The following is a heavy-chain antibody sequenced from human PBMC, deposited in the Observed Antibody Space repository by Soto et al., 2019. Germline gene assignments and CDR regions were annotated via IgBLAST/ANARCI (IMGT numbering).Heavy chain of an antibody. Sequence: GGSLRLSCAASGFTFDDYAMHWVRQAPGKGLEWVSGISWNSGSIGYADSVKGRFTISRDNAKNSLYLQMNSLRAEDTALYYCAKDSSYYYGSGLEPQPFDYWGQGTLVTVSS. V-gene: IGHV3-9*01. CDR2: ISWNSGSI. J-gene: IGHJ4*02. D-gene: IGHD3-10*01. CDR3: AKDSSYYYGSGLEPQPFDY. CDR1: GFTFDDYA.